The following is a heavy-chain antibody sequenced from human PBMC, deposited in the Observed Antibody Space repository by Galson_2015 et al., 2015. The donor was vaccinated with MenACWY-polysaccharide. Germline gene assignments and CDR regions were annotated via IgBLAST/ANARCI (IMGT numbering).Heavy chain of an antibody. CDR2: ISSRGGTI. CDR3: ARSAWLDI. V-gene: IGHV3-11*01. CDR1: GFTFSDYY. D-gene: IGHD6-25*01. Sequence: SLRLSCAASGFTFSDYYMSWIRQAPGKGLECISHISSRGGTIYYADSVKGRFTISRDNAKNSLYLRMNSLRAEDTAMYYCARSAWLDIWGQGTMVTVSS. J-gene: IGHJ3*02.